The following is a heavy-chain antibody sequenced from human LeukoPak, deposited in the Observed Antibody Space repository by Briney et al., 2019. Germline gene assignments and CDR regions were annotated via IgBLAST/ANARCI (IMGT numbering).Heavy chain of an antibody. CDR1: GFTFSSYA. V-gene: IGHV3-23*01. Sequence: GGSLRLSCAASGFTFSSYAMSWVRQAPGKGLEWVSAISGSGGSTYYADSVKGRFIISRDSSKNTLWLQMNSLRAEDTAVYFCATYGEALDIWGQGTMVTVSS. J-gene: IGHJ3*02. CDR3: ATYGEALDI. D-gene: IGHD4-17*01. CDR2: ISGSGGST.